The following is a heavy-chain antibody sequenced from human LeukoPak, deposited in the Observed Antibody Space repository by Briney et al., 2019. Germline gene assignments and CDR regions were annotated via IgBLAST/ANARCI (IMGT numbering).Heavy chain of an antibody. J-gene: IGHJ6*02. CDR1: GFSFSGHW. Sequence: GGSLRLSCTASGFSFSGHWMHWARQLPGKGLVWVSRISPTGSTTSYADSVKGRFTVSRDNSKNTLYLQMNSLRAEDTAVYYCARDAVVHYYYGMDVWGQGTTVTVSS. D-gene: IGHD3-10*01. CDR2: ISPTGSTT. CDR3: ARDAVVHYYYGMDV. V-gene: IGHV3-74*01.